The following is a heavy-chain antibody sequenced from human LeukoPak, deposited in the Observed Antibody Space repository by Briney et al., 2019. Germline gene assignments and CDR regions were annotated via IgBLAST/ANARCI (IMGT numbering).Heavy chain of an antibody. D-gene: IGHD3-16*01. CDR3: ARHPWGIKVADY. CDR2: IYPGDSDT. CDR1: GYSFTSYW. J-gene: IGHJ4*02. V-gene: IGHV5-51*01. Sequence: KVSCKGSGYSFTSYWIGWVRQMPGKGLEWMGIIYPGDSDTRYSPSFQGQVTISADKSITTAYLQWDSLKASDTAMYYCARHPWGIKVADYWGQGTLVTVSS.